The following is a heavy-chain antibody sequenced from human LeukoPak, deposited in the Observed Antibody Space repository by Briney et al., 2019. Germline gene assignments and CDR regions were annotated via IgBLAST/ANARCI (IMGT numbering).Heavy chain of an antibody. CDR1: GFTFGDYA. CDR2: ISWSGGGI. CDR3: AKGQYSGYDSHPDC. J-gene: IGHJ4*02. D-gene: IGHD5-12*01. V-gene: IGHV3-9*01. Sequence: SGGSLRLFCAASGFTFGDYAMHWVRQAPGKGLQWVSGISWSGGGIGYADSVKGRFTISRDNAKNSLYLQMNSLRPEDTAFYYCAKGQYSGYDSHPDCWGQGARVAVFS.